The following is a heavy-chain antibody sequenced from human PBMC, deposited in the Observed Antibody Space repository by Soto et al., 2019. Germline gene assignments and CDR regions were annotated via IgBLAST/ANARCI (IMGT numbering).Heavy chain of an antibody. CDR2: IIPIFGTA. Sequence: SVKVSCKAAGGTFSRYAISWVRQAPGQGLEWMGGIIPIFGTANYAQKFQGRVTITADESTSTAYMELSSLRSEDTAVYYCAMDTAMVTSCDIWGQGTMVTVSS. V-gene: IGHV1-69*13. CDR1: GGTFSRYA. CDR3: AMDTAMVTSCDI. J-gene: IGHJ3*02. D-gene: IGHD5-18*01.